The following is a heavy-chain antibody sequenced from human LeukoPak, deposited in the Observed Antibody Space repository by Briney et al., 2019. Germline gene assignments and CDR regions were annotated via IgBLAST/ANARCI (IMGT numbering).Heavy chain of an antibody. CDR3: ATLAGES. J-gene: IGHJ5*02. V-gene: IGHV4-39*01. Sequence: SETLSLTCTVSGGSTISSAYSWGWIRQPPGKGLEYIGNIYYSGSAYYNPSLKSRVTLSVDTSNNQFSLRLTSVTAADTAVYYCATLAGESWGQGTLVTVSS. D-gene: IGHD1-26*01. CDR2: IYYSGSA. CDR1: GGSTISSAYS.